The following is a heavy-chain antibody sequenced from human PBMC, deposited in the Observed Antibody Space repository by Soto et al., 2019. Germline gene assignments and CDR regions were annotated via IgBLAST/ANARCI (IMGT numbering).Heavy chain of an antibody. CDR3: AKFGMATTKRSPPYYYDY. D-gene: IGHD1-1*01. CDR1: GFTFSTYA. CDR2: ISGSDSST. V-gene: IGHV3-23*01. J-gene: IGHJ4*02. Sequence: PGGSLRLSXAASGFTFSTYAMSWVRQAPGKGLEWVSTISGSDSSTYYADSVKGRFTFSRDNSKNTLYLQMNSLRAEDTAVYYCAKFGMATTKRSPPYYYDYWGQGTLVTVSS.